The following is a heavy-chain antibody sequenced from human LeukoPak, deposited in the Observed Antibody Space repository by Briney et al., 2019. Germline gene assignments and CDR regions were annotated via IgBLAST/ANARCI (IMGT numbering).Heavy chain of an antibody. CDR2: IYASGST. J-gene: IGHJ5*02. CDR3: ARVRPTNWFDP. Sequence: SETLSLTCTVSGGSISSYYWSWIRQPARKGLEWIGRIYASGSTNYNPSLKSRVTMSVDTSKNQFSLKLSSVTAADTAVYYCARVRPTNWFDPWGQGTLVTVSS. CDR1: GGSISSYY. V-gene: IGHV4-4*07.